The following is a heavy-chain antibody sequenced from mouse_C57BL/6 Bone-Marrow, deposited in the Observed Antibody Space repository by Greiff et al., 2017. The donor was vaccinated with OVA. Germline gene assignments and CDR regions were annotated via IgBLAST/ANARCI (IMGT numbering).Heavy chain of an antibody. J-gene: IGHJ2*01. CDR3: ARSYTYFDY. V-gene: IGHV1-52*01. D-gene: IGHD2-12*01. Sequence: QVQLQQPGAELVRPGSSVKLSCKASGYTFTSYWMHWVKQRPIQGLEWIGNIDPSDSETYYNQKFKDKATLTVDKSSSTAYMQLSSLTSEDSAVYYCARSYTYFDYWGQGTTLTVSS. CDR1: GYTFTSYW. CDR2: IDPSDSET.